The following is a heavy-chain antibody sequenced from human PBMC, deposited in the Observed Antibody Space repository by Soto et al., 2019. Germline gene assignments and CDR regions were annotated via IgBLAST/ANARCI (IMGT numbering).Heavy chain of an antibody. CDR3: ARDLEVATIIDYYYGMDV. Sequence: SETLSLTCAVSGGSISSSNLWSCVRQPPGKGLEWIGEIHHSGSTNYNPSLKSRVTISVDKSKNQFSLKLSSVTAADTAVYYCARDLEVATIIDYYYGMDVWGQGTTVTVYS. V-gene: IGHV4-4*02. J-gene: IGHJ6*02. D-gene: IGHD5-12*01. CDR2: IHHSGST. CDR1: GGSISSSNL.